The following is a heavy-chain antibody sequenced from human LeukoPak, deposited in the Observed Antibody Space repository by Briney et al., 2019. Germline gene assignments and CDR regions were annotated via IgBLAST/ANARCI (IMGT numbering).Heavy chain of an antibody. V-gene: IGHV3-53*01. Sequence: ETLSLACTVSGGSISSYYWGWIRQPPGKGLEWVSVIYAGGVTYYTDSVKGRFTISRDNSKNTLYLQMNSLRAEDTAVYYCARLSGWFDYWGQGILVTVSS. CDR3: ARLSGWFDY. CDR2: IYAGGVT. CDR1: GGSISSYY. J-gene: IGHJ4*02. D-gene: IGHD6-25*01.